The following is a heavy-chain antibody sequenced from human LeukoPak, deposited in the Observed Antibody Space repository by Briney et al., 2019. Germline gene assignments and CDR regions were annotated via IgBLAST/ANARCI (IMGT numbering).Heavy chain of an antibody. CDR2: INPSGGST. CDR3: ARGGHSSSSLHFLFGY. Sequence: ASVRVSCKASGYTFTSYYMHWVRQAPGQGLEWMGIINPSGGSTSYAQKFQGRVTMTRDTSTSTVYMELSSLRSEDTAVYYCARGGHSSSSLHFLFGYWGQGTLVTVSS. J-gene: IGHJ4*02. CDR1: GYTFTSYY. D-gene: IGHD6-6*01. V-gene: IGHV1-46*01.